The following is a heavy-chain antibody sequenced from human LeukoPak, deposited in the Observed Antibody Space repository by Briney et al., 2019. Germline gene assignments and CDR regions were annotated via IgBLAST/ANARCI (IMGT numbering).Heavy chain of an antibody. V-gene: IGHV3-23*01. CDR1: GFTFSSYS. CDR3: TKWSGFGND. J-gene: IGHJ4*02. Sequence: PGGSLRLSCAASGFTFSSYSMTWVCQTPGKGLEWVSGISDSGDSTYYADSVKGRFTISRDNSRNTLYLEMNSLRAEDTAVYYCTKWSGFGNDWGQGTLVTVSS. CDR2: ISDSGDST. D-gene: IGHD3-10*01.